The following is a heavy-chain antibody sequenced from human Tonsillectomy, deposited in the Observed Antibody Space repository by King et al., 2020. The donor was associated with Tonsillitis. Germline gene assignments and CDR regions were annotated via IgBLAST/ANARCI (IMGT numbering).Heavy chain of an antibody. CDR3: ARGSGSGSYGVAFDY. D-gene: IGHD1-26*01. V-gene: IGHV3-33*01. CDR1: GFIFSSYG. CDR2: RWFDGTNK. J-gene: IGHJ4*02. Sequence: VQLVESGGGVVQPGRSLRLSCAASGFIFSSYGMHWVRQAPGKGLEWVAGRWFDGTNKYYADSVKGRFTISRDNSKNTLYLQMNSLRVEDTAVYYCARGSGSGSYGVAFDYWGQGTLVTVSS.